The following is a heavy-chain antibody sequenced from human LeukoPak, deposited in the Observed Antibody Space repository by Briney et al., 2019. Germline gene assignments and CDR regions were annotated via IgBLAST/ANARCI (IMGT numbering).Heavy chain of an antibody. V-gene: IGHV5-51*01. J-gene: IGHJ4*02. CDR1: GYSFTSYW. CDR2: IYPGYSDT. Sequence: GESLQISCKGSGYSFTSYWIGWVRQMPGKGLEGIGIIYPGYSDTRYSPSFQGQVTISADKSISTAYLQWSSLKASDTAMYYCARHFYPYYDSSGPYYFDYWGQGTLVTVSS. CDR3: ARHFYPYYDSSGPYYFDY. D-gene: IGHD3-22*01.